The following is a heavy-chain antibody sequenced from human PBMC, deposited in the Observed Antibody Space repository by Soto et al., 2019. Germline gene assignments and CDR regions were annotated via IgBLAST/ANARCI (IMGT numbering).Heavy chain of an antibody. CDR3: ARMEIQGPIDY. D-gene: IGHD3-3*01. J-gene: IGHJ4*02. CDR2: IYYSGTT. Sequence: QVQLQESGPGLVKPSDTLSLTCAVSGYSISSSNWWGWIRQPPGKGLEWIGYIYYSGTTYYNPSLNSRVTMSVDTSKNQFSLKLTSVTAVDTAVYYCARMEIQGPIDYWGQGTLVTVSS. CDR1: GYSISSSNW. V-gene: IGHV4-28*01.